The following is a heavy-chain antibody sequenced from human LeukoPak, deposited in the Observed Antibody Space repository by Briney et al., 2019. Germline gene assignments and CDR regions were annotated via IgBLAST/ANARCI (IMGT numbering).Heavy chain of an antibody. CDR1: GFTFSSYG. Sequence: GRSLRLSCAASGFTFSSYGMHWGRQAPGKGLEWVAAIWYDGSNQYYTDSVKGRFTISRDNSKNTLFLQMNSLRAEDTAVYYCARSIVGAYSFDYWGQGTLVTVSS. CDR3: ARSIVGAYSFDY. V-gene: IGHV3-33*01. D-gene: IGHD1-26*01. J-gene: IGHJ4*02. CDR2: IWYDGSNQ.